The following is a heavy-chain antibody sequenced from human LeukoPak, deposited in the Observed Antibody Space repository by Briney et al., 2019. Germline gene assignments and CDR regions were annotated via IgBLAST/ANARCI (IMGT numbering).Heavy chain of an antibody. V-gene: IGHV3-7*04. CDR2: IKQDGSET. CDR3: ARGWIQLWPFDS. Sequence: GGSLRLSCAASGFTFTSYWMNWVRQTPGKGLEWVANIKQDGSETYYVDSVKGRFTISRDNANNSLYLQMNSLRAEDTAVYYCARGWIQLWPFDSWGQGTLVTVSS. D-gene: IGHD5-18*01. J-gene: IGHJ4*02. CDR1: GFTFTSYW.